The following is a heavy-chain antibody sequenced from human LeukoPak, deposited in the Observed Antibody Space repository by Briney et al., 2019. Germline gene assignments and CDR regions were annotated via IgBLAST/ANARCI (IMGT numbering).Heavy chain of an antibody. CDR1: GGSFSGYY. J-gene: IGHJ4*02. CDR2: INHSGST. V-gene: IGHV4-34*01. Sequence: SETLSLTCAVYGGSFSGYYWSWIRQPPGKGLEWIGEINHSGSTNYNPPLKSRVTISVDTSKNQFSLKLSSVTAADTAVYYCASRYCSSTSCYGLYYFDYWGQGTLVTVSS. D-gene: IGHD2-2*01. CDR3: ASRYCSSTSCYGLYYFDY.